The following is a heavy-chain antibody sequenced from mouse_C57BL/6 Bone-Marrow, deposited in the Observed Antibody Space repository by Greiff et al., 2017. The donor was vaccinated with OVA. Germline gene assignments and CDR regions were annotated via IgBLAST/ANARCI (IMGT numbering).Heavy chain of an antibody. V-gene: IGHV2-2*01. J-gene: IGHJ4*01. Sequence: VQLKESGPGLVQPSQSLSITCTVSGFSLTSYGVHWVRQSPGKGLEWLGVIWSGGSTDYNAAFISRLSISKDNSKSQVFFKMNSLQADDTAIYYCARKIYYYGSSFLYAMDDWGQGTSVTVSS. CDR1: GFSLTSYG. CDR3: ARKIYYYGSSFLYAMDD. D-gene: IGHD1-1*01. CDR2: IWSGGST.